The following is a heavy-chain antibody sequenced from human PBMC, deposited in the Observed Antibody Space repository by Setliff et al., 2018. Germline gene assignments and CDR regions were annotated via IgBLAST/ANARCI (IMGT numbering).Heavy chain of an antibody. CDR2: IKQDGSEK. V-gene: IGHV3-7*01. J-gene: IGHJ4*02. CDR1: GFTFSSYW. D-gene: IGHD3-16*01. CDR3: ARVGRYVDFDY. Sequence: PGGSLRLSCAASGFTFSSYWMSWVRQAPGKGLEWVVNIKQDGSEKFYVDSLKGRFTISRDNAKNSLYLQMNSLRAEDTAVYYCARVGRYVDFDYWGQGTLVTVSS.